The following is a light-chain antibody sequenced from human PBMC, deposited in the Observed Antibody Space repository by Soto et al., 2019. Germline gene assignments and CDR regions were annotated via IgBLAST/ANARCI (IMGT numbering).Light chain of an antibody. CDR2: GAS. Sequence: EIVMTQSPATLSVSPGERATLSCRASHNVASKLAWYQQKPGQAPRLLIYGASTRATGIPARFSGSGSGTEFTLTISSLQSEDFAIYYCQQYNYWPPITFGQGTRLEIK. V-gene: IGKV3-15*01. CDR3: QQYNYWPPIT. CDR1: HNVASK. J-gene: IGKJ5*01.